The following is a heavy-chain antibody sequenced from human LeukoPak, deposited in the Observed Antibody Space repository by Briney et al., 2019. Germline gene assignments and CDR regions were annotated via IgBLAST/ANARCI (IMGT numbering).Heavy chain of an antibody. Sequence: SETLSLTCTVSGGSISSSSYYWGWIRQPPGKGLEWIGSIYYSGSTYYNPSLKSRVTISVDTSKNQFSLKLSSVTAADTAVYYCARDTDIVVVVAATQGDNWFDPWGQGTLVTVSS. J-gene: IGHJ5*02. CDR3: ARDTDIVVVVAATQGDNWFDP. D-gene: IGHD2-15*01. CDR1: GGSISSSSYY. V-gene: IGHV4-39*07. CDR2: IYYSGST.